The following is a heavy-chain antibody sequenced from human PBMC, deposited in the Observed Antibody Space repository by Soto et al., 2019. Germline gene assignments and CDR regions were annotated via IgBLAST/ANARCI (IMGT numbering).Heavy chain of an antibody. CDR3: ARGRKSSSFEADY. CDR1: GGSISSGGYY. V-gene: IGHV4-31*03. CDR2: IYYSGST. Sequence: QVQLQESGPGLVKPSQTLSLTCTVSGGSISSGGYYWSWIRQHPGKGLEWIGYIYYSGSTYYNPSLKSRVPISVDTSKNQFSLKLSSVTAADTAVYYCARGRKSSSFEADYWGQGTLVTVSS. D-gene: IGHD6-6*01. J-gene: IGHJ4*02.